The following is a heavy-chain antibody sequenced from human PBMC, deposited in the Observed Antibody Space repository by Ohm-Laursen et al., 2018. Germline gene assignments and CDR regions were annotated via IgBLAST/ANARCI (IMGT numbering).Heavy chain of an antibody. D-gene: IGHD4-17*01. CDR1: GFTFSRYG. CDR2: IYYDGLNK. J-gene: IGHJ4*02. CDR3: ARSHVYDFGDYLDF. V-gene: IGHV3-33*01. Sequence: RSLRLSCTASGFTFSRYGMHWARQAPGKGLEWGAIIYYDGLNKYYADSVKGRFTISRDNSNNTLYLQMDSLRAEDTAVYYCARSHVYDFGDYLDFWGQGTLVTVSS.